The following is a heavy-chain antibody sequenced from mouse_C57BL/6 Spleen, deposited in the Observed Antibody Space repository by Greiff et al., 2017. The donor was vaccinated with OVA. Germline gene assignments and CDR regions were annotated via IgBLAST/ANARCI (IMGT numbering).Heavy chain of an antibody. J-gene: IGHJ4*01. CDR2: IYPGDGDT. Sequence: VQLQQSGAELVKPGASVKISCKASGYAFSSYWMNWVKQRPGKGLEWIGKIYPGDGDTNYNGKFKGKATLTADKSSSTAYMRLSSLTSENSAFYFWASSYGNYVHYSMDYWGKGTSVTVSS. CDR3: ASSYGNYVHYSMDY. D-gene: IGHD2-1*01. V-gene: IGHV1-80*01. CDR1: GYAFSSYW.